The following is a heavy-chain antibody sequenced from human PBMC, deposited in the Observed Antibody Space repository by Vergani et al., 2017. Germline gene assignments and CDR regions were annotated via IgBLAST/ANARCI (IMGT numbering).Heavy chain of an antibody. D-gene: IGHD3-22*01. CDR1: GGTFSSYT. CDR2: IIPILGIA. J-gene: IGHJ4*02. Sequence: QVQLVQSGAEVKKPGSSVKVSCKASGGTFSSYTISWVRQAPGQGLEWMGRIIPILGIANYAQKFQGRVTITADKSTSTAYMELSSLRSEDTAVYYCARVEKDDSSGYYVDYWGQGTLVTVPS. V-gene: IGHV1-69*02. CDR3: ARVEKDDSSGYYVDY.